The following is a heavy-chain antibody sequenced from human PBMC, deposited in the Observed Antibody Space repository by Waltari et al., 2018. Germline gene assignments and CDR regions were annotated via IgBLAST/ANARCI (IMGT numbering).Heavy chain of an antibody. CDR1: GYSISSGYY. CDR2: IYQSGST. CDR3: ARHQVGGRDFEY. V-gene: IGHV4-38-2*01. J-gene: IGHJ4*02. D-gene: IGHD1-26*01. Sequence: QVQLHESGPGLVKSSETLSLTCAVSGYSISSGYYWGWIRQPPGKGLEWIGTIYQSGSTYYKPSLKSRSTISLDTSKNQCSLKLNSVTAADTAVYYCARHQVGGRDFEYWGQGTLVTVSS.